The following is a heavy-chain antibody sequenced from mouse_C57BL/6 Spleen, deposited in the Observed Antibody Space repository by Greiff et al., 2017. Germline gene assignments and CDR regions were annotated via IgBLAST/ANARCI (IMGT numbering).Heavy chain of an antibody. V-gene: IGHV1-59*01. CDR2: IDPSDSYT. Sequence: QVHVKQPGAELVRPGTSVKLSCKASGYTFTSYWMHWVKQRPGQGLEWFGVIDPSDSYTNYNQKFKGKATLTVDTSSSTAYMQLSSLTSEDSAVYYCARTLITTVVATDAMDYWGQGTSVTVSS. CDR3: ARTLITTVVATDAMDY. D-gene: IGHD1-1*01. J-gene: IGHJ4*01. CDR1: GYTFTSYW.